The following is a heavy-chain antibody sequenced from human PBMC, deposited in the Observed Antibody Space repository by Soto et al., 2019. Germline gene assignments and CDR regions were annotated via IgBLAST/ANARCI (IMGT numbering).Heavy chain of an antibody. D-gene: IGHD5-12*01. Sequence: SETLSLTCTVSGDSLSSGGYYCSWIRQPPGKGLEWIGYIYHSGSTYYNPSLKSRVTISVDRSKNQFSLKLSSVTAADTAVYYCAAGGGLPRYYWGQGTLVTVSS. V-gene: IGHV4-30-2*01. CDR3: AAGGGLPRYY. J-gene: IGHJ4*02. CDR1: GDSLSSGGYY. CDR2: IYHSGST.